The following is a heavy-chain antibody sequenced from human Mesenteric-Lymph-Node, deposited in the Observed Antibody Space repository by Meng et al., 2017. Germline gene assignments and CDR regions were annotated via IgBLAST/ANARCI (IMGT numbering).Heavy chain of an antibody. J-gene: IGHJ4*02. V-gene: IGHV3-13*03. CDR3: ARDFALKITMIVVLPREDYFDY. CDR1: GFTFSSYD. Sequence: GESLKISCAACGFTFSSYDMHWVRQATGKGLEWVSAIGTAGDTYYPGSVKGQFTISRENAKNSLYLQMNSLRAGDTAVYYCARDFALKITMIVVLPREDYFDYWGQGTLVNVAS. CDR2: IGTAGDT. D-gene: IGHD3-22*01.